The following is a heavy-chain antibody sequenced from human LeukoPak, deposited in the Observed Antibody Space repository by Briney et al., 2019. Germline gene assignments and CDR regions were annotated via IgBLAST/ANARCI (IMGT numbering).Heavy chain of an antibody. V-gene: IGHV3-23*01. CDR3: AKREYSSSSPFDY. CDR2: ISGSGGST. Sequence: GGSLRLSCAASGFTLSSYAMSWVRQAPGKGLEWVSAISGSGGSTYYADSVKGRFTISRDNSKNTLYLQMNSLRAEDTAVYYCAKREYSSSSPFDYWGQGTLVTVSS. CDR1: GFTLSSYA. D-gene: IGHD6-6*01. J-gene: IGHJ4*02.